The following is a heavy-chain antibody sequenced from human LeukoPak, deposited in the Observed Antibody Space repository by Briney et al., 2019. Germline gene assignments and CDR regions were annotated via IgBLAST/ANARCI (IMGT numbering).Heavy chain of an antibody. CDR3: ARPYYYDSRIDP. CDR2: IYYSGST. D-gene: IGHD3-22*01. CDR1: GVSISSGDYY. J-gene: IGHJ5*02. V-gene: IGHV4-30-4*01. Sequence: SETLSLTCTVSGVSISSGDYYWSWIRQPPGKGREWIGYIYYSGSTYYNPSLKSRVTISVDTSKNQLSLKLSSVIAADTAVYYCARPYYYDSRIDPWGQGTLVTVSS.